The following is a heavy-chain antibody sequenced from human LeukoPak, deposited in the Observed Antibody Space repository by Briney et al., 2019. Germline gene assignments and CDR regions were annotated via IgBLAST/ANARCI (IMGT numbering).Heavy chain of an antibody. J-gene: IGHJ3*02. V-gene: IGHV3-53*01. CDR1: DFIVRSNY. Sequence: GGSLRLSCAASDFIVRSNYMTWVRQAPGQGLEGVSVIYNDGSAYYADSVRGRFTISRDTSKNTVYLQMNSLRAEDTAVYYCAIRGGPGSLDAFDIWGQGTMVTVSS. D-gene: IGHD1-14*01. CDR2: IYNDGSA. CDR3: AIRGGPGSLDAFDI.